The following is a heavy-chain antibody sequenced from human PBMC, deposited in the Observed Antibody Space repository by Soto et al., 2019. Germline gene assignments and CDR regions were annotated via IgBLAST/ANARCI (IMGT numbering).Heavy chain of an antibody. CDR1: GFTLTSDE. CDR2: ISSSGTTI. CDR3: ARGTTLFGVVIIGCWFDP. Sequence: GGSLRLSCEASGFTLTSDEMNWVRQAPGKGLEWIAYISSSGTTINYADSVKGRFTISRDNAKNSLYLQMNSLRAEDTAVYYCARGTTLFGVVIIGCWFDPWGQGRLVTVSS. V-gene: IGHV3-48*03. D-gene: IGHD3-3*01. J-gene: IGHJ5*02.